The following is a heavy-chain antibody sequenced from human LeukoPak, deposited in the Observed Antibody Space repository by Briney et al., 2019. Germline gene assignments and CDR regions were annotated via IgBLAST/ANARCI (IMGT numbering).Heavy chain of an antibody. V-gene: IGHV3-21*06. Sequence: GGSLRLSCAACGFAFSSYTMNWARQAPGKGLEWVASINRGGTSTHYAFSVKGRFTISRDNAQNVLYLQMNGLRGDDAAVYYCLRGDSRDFWGQGTPVTVSS. D-gene: IGHD3-22*01. CDR3: LRGDSRDF. CDR1: GFAFSSYT. CDR2: INRGGTST. J-gene: IGHJ4*02.